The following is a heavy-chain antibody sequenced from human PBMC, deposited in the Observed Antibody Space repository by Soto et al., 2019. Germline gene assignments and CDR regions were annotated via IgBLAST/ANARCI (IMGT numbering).Heavy chain of an antibody. D-gene: IGHD2-2*01. CDR2: IYYSGNT. J-gene: IGHJ4*02. CDR3: ARGYCSSTSCYEFDY. Sequence: PSETLSLTCTVASGSISSYYWNWIRPPPGKGLEWIGSIYYSGNTNYSPSLKSRVTISVDTSKKQFSLKLTSVTAADTAMYYCARGYCSSTSCYEFDYWGQGTLVTVSS. V-gene: IGHV4-59*01. CDR1: SGSISSYY.